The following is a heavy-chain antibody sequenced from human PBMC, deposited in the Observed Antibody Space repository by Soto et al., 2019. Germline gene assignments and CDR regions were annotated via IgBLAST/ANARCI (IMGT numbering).Heavy chain of an antibody. J-gene: IGHJ6*02. CDR2: ISISSSTI. CDR1: GFTFSSYS. V-gene: IGHV3-48*02. D-gene: IGHD5-12*01. CDR3: ARHPQYSGYYYVHYYYYGMDV. Sequence: EVQLVESGGGLVQPGGSLRLSCAASGFTFSSYSMNWVRPAPGQGLEWVSYISISSSTIYYADSLKGRFTISRDNAKNSLDLQRNSRREEDTAVYYCARHPQYSGYYYVHYYYYGMDVWGQGTTVTVSS.